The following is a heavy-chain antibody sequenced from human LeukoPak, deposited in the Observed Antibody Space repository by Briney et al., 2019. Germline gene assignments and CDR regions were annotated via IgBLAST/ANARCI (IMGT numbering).Heavy chain of an antibody. CDR1: GYTFTGYY. D-gene: IGHD6-6*01. Sequence: ASVKVSCKASGYTFTGYYMHWVRQAPGQGLGWMGWINPNSGGTNYAQKFQGRVTMTRDASISTAYMELSRLRSDDTAVYYCARHAARLPFDPWGQGTLVTVSS. CDR2: INPNSGGT. J-gene: IGHJ5*02. CDR3: ARHAARLPFDP. V-gene: IGHV1-2*02.